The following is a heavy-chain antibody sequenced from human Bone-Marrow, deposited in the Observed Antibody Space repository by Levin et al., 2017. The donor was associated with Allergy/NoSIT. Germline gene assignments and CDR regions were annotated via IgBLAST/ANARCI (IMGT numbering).Heavy chain of an antibody. Sequence: ETLSLTCAYSGPTFAFYAMNWVRQSPGGGLEWVSTITGRDATTSYAESVTGRFTVSRDNSKNTVFLQINNVRTEDTATYYCARRPCTAGSCYSDFWGQGALVTVSS. CDR1: GPTFAFYA. V-gene: IGHV3-23*01. J-gene: IGHJ4*02. CDR3: ARRPCTAGSCYSDF. D-gene: IGHD2-8*02. CDR2: ITGRDATT.